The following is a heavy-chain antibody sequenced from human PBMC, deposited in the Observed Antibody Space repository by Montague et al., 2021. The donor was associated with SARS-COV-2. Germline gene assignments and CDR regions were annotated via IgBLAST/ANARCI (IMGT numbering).Heavy chain of an antibody. J-gene: IGHJ6*02. V-gene: IGHV4-59*01. Sequence: SETLSLTCTVSGGSISSYYWSWIRQPPGKGLQWIGYIYNDGSTSCNTSLKSRVTLSIDTSKNQFSLKLTSVTAADTAVYYCARGGGDSADYDYYAMDVWGQGTTVTVPS. CDR2: IYNDGST. CDR3: ARGGGDSADYDYYAMDV. D-gene: IGHD2-21*02. CDR1: GGSISSYY.